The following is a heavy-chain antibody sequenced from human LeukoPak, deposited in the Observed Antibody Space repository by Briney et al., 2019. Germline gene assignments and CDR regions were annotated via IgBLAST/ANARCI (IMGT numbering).Heavy chain of an antibody. CDR3: ATYSSGTEFDY. CDR1: GYTFTGYN. J-gene: IGHJ4*02. V-gene: IGHV1-2*02. Sequence: ASLKVSCKASGYTFTGYNMHWGRQTPGQGLEWMGWINSNSGGTNYAQKFQGRVTMTRYTSISTAYMELSRLRSDDTAVYYCATYSSGTEFDYWGQGTLVTVSS. CDR2: INSNSGGT. D-gene: IGHD6-19*01.